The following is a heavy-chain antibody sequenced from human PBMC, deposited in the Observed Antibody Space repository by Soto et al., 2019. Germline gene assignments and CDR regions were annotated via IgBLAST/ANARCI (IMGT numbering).Heavy chain of an antibody. CDR3: AKDQGRAAAGPRGSDYYYYYGMDV. V-gene: IGHV3-23*01. D-gene: IGHD6-13*01. Sequence: GGSLRLSCAASGFTFSSYAMSWVRQAPGKGLEWVSAISGSGGSTYYADSVKGRFTISRDNSKNTMYLQMNRLRAEDTAVYDCAKDQGRAAAGPRGSDYYYYYGMDVWGQGTTVTVSS. CDR1: GFTFSSYA. J-gene: IGHJ6*02. CDR2: ISGSGGST.